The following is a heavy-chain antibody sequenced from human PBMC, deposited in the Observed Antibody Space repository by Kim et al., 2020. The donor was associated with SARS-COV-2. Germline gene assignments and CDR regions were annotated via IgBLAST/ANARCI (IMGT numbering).Heavy chain of an antibody. CDR3: ARVPGSYEAGIDY. V-gene: IGHV3-33*01. CDR2: IWYDGSNK. D-gene: IGHD1-1*01. Sequence: GGSLRLSCAASGFTFSSYGMHWVRQAPGKGLEWVAVIWYDGSNKYYADSVKGRFTISRDNSKNTLYLQMNSLRAEDTAVYYCARVPGSYEAGIDYWGQGTLVTVSS. J-gene: IGHJ4*02. CDR1: GFTFSSYG.